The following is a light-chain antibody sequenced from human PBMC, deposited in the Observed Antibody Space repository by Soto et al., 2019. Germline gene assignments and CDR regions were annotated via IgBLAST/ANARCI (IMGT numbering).Light chain of an antibody. CDR1: SSDVGGYNY. CDR3: SSHTSSSLYV. Sequence: QSVLTQPASVSGSPGQSITISCTGTSSDVGGYNYVSWYQQHPGKAPKLMIYDVSNRPSGVSNRFSGSKSGNTASLTISGLQAEDEADYYCSSHTSSSLYVFGTGTKFTVL. CDR2: DVS. V-gene: IGLV2-14*01. J-gene: IGLJ1*01.